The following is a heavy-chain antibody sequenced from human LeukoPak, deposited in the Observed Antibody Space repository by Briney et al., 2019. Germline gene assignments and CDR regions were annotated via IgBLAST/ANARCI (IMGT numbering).Heavy chain of an antibody. CDR2: INWNGGST. V-gene: IGHV3-20*04. CDR3: ASTIFGGFDP. J-gene: IGHJ5*02. D-gene: IGHD3-3*01. Sequence: GGSLRLSCAASGFTFDDYGMNWVHQAPGKGLEWVSGINWNGGSTGYADSVKGRFTISRDNAKNSLYLQMNSLRAEDTALYYCASTIFGGFDPWGQGTLVTVSS. CDR1: GFTFDDYG.